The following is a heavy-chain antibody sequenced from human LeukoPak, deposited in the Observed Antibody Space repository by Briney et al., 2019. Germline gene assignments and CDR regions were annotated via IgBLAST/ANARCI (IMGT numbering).Heavy chain of an antibody. CDR3: ARGLQGYYDSLTGYYRGRYYFDY. J-gene: IGHJ4*02. Sequence: TGGSLRLSCAASGFTLSNFAMHWVRQATGKGLEWVSAIGTAGDTFYPGSVKGRFTISRENAKNSLYLQMNNLRAEDTAVYYCARGLQGYYDSLTGYYRGRYYFDYWGQGTLVTVSS. CDR2: IGTAGDT. CDR1: GFTLSNFA. V-gene: IGHV3-13*01. D-gene: IGHD3-9*01.